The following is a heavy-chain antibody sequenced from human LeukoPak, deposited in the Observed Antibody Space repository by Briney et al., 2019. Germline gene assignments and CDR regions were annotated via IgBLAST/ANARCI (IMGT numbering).Heavy chain of an antibody. CDR3: AKVVHGDYLFDY. V-gene: IGHV3-23*01. D-gene: IGHD4-17*01. Sequence: GGSLRLSCAASGFTFTSYSMSWVRQAPGKGLEWVSGTSDRGDYTYYADSVKGRFTISRDNSKNTVYLQVSSLRAEDTAVYYCAKVVHGDYLFDYWGQGTLVTVSS. CDR2: TSDRGDYT. CDR1: GFTFTSYS. J-gene: IGHJ4*02.